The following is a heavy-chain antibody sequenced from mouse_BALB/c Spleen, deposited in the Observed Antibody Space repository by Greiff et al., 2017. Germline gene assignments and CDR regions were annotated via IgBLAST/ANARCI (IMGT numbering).Heavy chain of an antibody. CDR1: GYSITSGYY. J-gene: IGHJ2*01. D-gene: IGHD2-4*01. CDR2: ISYDGSN. Sequence: EVKLVESGPGLVKPSQSLSLTCSVTGYSITSGYYWNWIRQFPGNKLEWMGYISYDGSNNYNPSLKNRISITRDTSKNQFFLKLNSVTTEDTATYYCARIYYDYDEGFDYWGQGTTLTVSS. V-gene: IGHV3-6*02. CDR3: ARIYYDYDEGFDY.